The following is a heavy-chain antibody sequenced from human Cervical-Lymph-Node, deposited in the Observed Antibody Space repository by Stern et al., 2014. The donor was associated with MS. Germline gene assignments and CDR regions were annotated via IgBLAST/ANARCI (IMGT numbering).Heavy chain of an antibody. D-gene: IGHD2-21*02. CDR2: TIPILGIA. V-gene: IGHV1-69*09. CDR1: GGTFSSYT. J-gene: IGHJ5*02. Sequence: VQLVESGAEVKKPGSSVKVSCKASGGTFSSYTISWVRQAPGQGLEWMGRTIPILGIANYAQKFQGRVTITADKSTSTAYMELSSLRSEDTAVYYCASFVVVTAAFDPWGQGTLVTVSS. CDR3: ASFVVVTAAFDP.